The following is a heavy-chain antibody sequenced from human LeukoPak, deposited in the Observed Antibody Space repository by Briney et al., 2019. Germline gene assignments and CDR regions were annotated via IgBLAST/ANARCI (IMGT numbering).Heavy chain of an antibody. D-gene: IGHD6-6*01. Sequence: SETLSLTCTVSGGSISSSSYYWGWIRQPPGKGLEWIGSIYYSGSTYYNPSLKSRVTISVDTSKNQFSLKLSSVTAADTAVYYCARHLSSSSYFDYWGQGTLVTVSS. V-gene: IGHV4-39*01. J-gene: IGHJ4*02. CDR1: GGSISSSSYY. CDR2: IYYSGST. CDR3: ARHLSSSSYFDY.